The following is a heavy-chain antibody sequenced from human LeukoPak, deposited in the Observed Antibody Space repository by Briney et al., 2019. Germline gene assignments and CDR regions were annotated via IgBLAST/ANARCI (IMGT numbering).Heavy chain of an antibody. CDR2: INHSGST. D-gene: IGHD6-19*01. CDR1: GGSFSGYY. V-gene: IGHV4-34*01. CDR3: ARHYGGVAVAGTVLSWFDP. J-gene: IGHJ5*02. Sequence: RPSETLSLTCAVYGGSFSGYYWSWIRQPPGKGLEWIGEINHSGSTNYNPSLKSRVTISVDTSKNQFSLKLSSVTAADTAVYYCARHYGGVAVAGTVLSWFDPWGQGTLVTVSS.